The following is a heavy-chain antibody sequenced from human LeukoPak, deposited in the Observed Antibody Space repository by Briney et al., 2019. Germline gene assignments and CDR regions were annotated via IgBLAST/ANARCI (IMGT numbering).Heavy chain of an antibody. CDR3: AKGRYYDSSGYVDC. V-gene: IGHV3-23*01. CDR2: ISGSGGGT. CDR1: GFTFSSYA. D-gene: IGHD3-22*01. Sequence: GGSLRLSCAASGFTFSSYAMSWVRQAPGKGLEWVSAISGSGGGTYYADSVKGRFTISRDNSKNTLYLQMNSLRAEDTAVYYCAKGRYYDSSGYVDCWGQGTLVTVSS. J-gene: IGHJ4*02.